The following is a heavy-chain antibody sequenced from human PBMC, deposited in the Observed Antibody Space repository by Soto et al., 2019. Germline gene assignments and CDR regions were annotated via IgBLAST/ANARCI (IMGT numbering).Heavy chain of an antibody. J-gene: IGHJ4*01. CDR1: GFSVSSSGEG. CDR3: QHIVPKILTVGRHGGFDF. CDR2: SYWDDDK. D-gene: IGHD3-9*01. V-gene: IGHV2-5*02. Sequence: QITLKESGPTLVKPTQTLTLTCTVSGFSVSSSGEGVGWIRQPPGKPLEWLALSYWDDDKRYSLSLKSRLTITMDASKKQVVLALTNRNPVDTATYYCQHIVPKILTVGRHGGFDFWGHGTL.